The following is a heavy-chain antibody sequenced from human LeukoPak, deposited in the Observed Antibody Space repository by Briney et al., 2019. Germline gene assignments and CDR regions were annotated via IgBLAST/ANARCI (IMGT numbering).Heavy chain of an antibody. CDR2: IKSDGKT. CDR3: ARAPSEAGGYYPEYFRH. D-gene: IGHD3-22*01. V-gene: IGHV3-74*01. CDR1: AFTFSRYW. Sequence: GGSLRLSCEASAFTFSRYWMHWVRQAPGKGLVWVSRIKSDGKTNYADSVKGRFTISRDNAKNTVSLQMDSLRAEDTGVYYSARAPSEAGGYYPEYFRHWGQGTLVTVSS. J-gene: IGHJ1*01.